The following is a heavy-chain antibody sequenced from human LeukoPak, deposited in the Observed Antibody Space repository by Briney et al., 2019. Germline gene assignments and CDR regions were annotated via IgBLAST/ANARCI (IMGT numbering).Heavy chain of an antibody. CDR3: ARDLGGTGTFDI. Sequence: GGSLRLSCAASGFTVSTNYMSWVRQAPGKGLDWVSVIYNDGRTFYADSVKGRFTMSRHNSKNTLYLQMDSLRVEDTAVYYCARDLGGTGTFDIWGQGTMVTVSS. J-gene: IGHJ3*02. CDR2: IYNDGRT. D-gene: IGHD2-15*01. CDR1: GFTVSTNY. V-gene: IGHV3-53*04.